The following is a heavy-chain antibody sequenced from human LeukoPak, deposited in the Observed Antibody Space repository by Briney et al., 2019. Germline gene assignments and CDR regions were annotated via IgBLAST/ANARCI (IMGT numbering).Heavy chain of an antibody. D-gene: IGHD2-2*01. CDR3: ARGAVVVPALY. Sequence: ASVKVSCKASGYTFTGYYMHWVRQAPGQGLEWMGWINPNSGGTNYAQKFQGRVTMTRDTPTSTVYMELSSLRSEDTAVYYCARGAVVVPALYWGQGTLVTVSS. CDR1: GYTFTGYY. CDR2: INPNSGGT. V-gene: IGHV1-2*02. J-gene: IGHJ4*02.